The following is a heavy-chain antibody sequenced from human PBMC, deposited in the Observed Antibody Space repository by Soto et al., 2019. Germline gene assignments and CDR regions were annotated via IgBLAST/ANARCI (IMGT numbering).Heavy chain of an antibody. Sequence: PSETLSLTCAVYGGSFSGYYWSWIRQSPGQGLEWSGEINHIGSTNYTPSLKTRVTISAATSNNQISLKLSSFTCAGSSVSYCAXTSAFVSGTYPPAHFDYWGQGTRVTVSS. CDR3: AXTSAFVSGTYPPAHFDY. J-gene: IGHJ4*02. V-gene: IGHV4-34*01. CDR1: GGSFSGYY. D-gene: IGHD3-10*01. CDR2: INHIGST.